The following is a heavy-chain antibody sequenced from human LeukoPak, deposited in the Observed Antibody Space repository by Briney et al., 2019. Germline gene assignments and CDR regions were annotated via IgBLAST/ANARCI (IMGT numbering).Heavy chain of an antibody. CDR1: GFTFSVHY. Sequence: AGGSLRLSCAASGFTFSVHYMDWVRQAAGEGLEWVGRKRNKANGDTTEYAASVKGRFTTSRDDSKNLLYLQMNSLKTEDTAVYDCARTQVRPSDGFDIWGQGTMVTVSS. D-gene: IGHD1-1*01. J-gene: IGHJ3*02. CDR3: ARTQVRPSDGFDI. V-gene: IGHV3-72*01. CDR2: KRNKANGDTT.